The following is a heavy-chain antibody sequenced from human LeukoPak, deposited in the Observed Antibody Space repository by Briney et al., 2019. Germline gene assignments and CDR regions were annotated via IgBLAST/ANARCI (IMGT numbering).Heavy chain of an antibody. CDR1: GYTFTSYG. CDR3: ARYDFWSGSPKAYYYGMDV. Sequence: SVKVSCKASGYTFTSYGISWVRQAPGQGLEWMGGIIPIFGTANYAQKFQGRVTITADESTSTAYMELSSLRSEDTAVYYCARYDFWSGSPKAYYYGMDVWGQGTTVTVSS. CDR2: IIPIFGTA. J-gene: IGHJ6*02. V-gene: IGHV1-69*13. D-gene: IGHD3-3*01.